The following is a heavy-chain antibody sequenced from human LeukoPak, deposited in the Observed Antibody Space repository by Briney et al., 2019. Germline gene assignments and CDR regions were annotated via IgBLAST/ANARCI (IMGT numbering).Heavy chain of an antibody. J-gene: IGHJ5*02. Sequence: GGSLRLSCAASGFTFSSYEMNWVRQAPGKGLEWVSYISSSGSTIYYADSVKGRFTISRDNAKNSLHLQMNSLRAEDTAVYYCARDDSGWYRWFDPWGQGTLVTVSS. V-gene: IGHV3-48*03. D-gene: IGHD6-19*01. CDR3: ARDDSGWYRWFDP. CDR2: ISSSGSTI. CDR1: GFTFSSYE.